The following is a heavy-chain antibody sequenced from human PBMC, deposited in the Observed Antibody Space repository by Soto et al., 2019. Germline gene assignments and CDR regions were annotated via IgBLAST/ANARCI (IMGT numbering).Heavy chain of an antibody. Sequence: GESLKISCKGSGYSFTSYWIGWVRQMPGKGLEWMGIIYPGDSDTRYSPSFQGQVTISADKSISTAYLQWSSLKASDTAMYYCARSWQLEPYYYYGMDVWGQGTTVTVSS. J-gene: IGHJ6*02. CDR2: IYPGDSDT. D-gene: IGHD6-6*01. CDR1: GYSFTSYW. CDR3: ARSWQLEPYYYYGMDV. V-gene: IGHV5-51*01.